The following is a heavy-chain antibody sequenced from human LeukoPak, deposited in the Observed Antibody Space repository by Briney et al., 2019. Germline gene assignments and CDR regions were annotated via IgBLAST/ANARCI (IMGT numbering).Heavy chain of an antibody. D-gene: IGHD2-2*01. V-gene: IGHV1-2*02. CDR2: INPNSGGT. CDR1: GYTFTGYY. Sequence: VKVSCKASGYTFTGYYMHWVRQAPGQGLEWMGWINPNSGGTDYAQKFQGRVTMTRDTSISTAYMELSRLRSDDTAVYYCADCSSTSCSLNFDYWGQGTLVTVSS. J-gene: IGHJ4*02. CDR3: ADCSSTSCSLNFDY.